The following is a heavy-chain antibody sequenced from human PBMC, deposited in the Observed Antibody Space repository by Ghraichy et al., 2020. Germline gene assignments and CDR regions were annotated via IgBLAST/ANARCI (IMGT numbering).Heavy chain of an antibody. CDR2: ISGSGGST. V-gene: IGHV3-23*01. CDR3: AKDRKRGATTHGYFDY. D-gene: IGHD1-26*01. J-gene: IGHJ4*02. CDR1: GFTFSSYA. Sequence: GGSLRLSCAASGFTFSSYAMSWVRQAPGKGLEWVSAISGSGGSTYYADSVKGRFTISRDNSKNTLYLQMNSLRAEDTAVYYCAKDRKRGATTHGYFDYWGQGTLVTVSS.